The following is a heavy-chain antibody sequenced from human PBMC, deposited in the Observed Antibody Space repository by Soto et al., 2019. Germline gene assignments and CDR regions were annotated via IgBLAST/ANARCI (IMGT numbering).Heavy chain of an antibody. J-gene: IGHJ6*02. CDR3: ATGSYYYGMDV. Sequence: GGSLRFSCAASGFTFSNYAMSWVRQAPGKGLEWVSVIYSGGSTYYADSVKGRFTISRDNSKNTLYLQMNSLRAEDTAVYYCATGSYYYGMDVWGQGTTVTVSS. V-gene: IGHV3-66*01. CDR1: GFTFSNYA. CDR2: IYSGGST.